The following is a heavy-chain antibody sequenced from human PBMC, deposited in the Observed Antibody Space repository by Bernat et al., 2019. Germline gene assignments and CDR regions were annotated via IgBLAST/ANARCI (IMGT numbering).Heavy chain of an antibody. J-gene: IGHJ4*02. CDR2: IIPMFGKA. V-gene: IGHV1-69*01. CDR3: ARGSSDCSSSSCPYDY. CDR1: GGTFSSYA. D-gene: IGHD2-2*01. Sequence: QVQLVQSGAEVKKPGSSVKVSCKASGGTFSSYAISWVRQAPGKGPEWMGGIIPMFGKANYVQKFQGRVTITADESTSTAYMALSSLRSEDTAVYYCARGSSDCSSSSCPYDYWGQGTLVTVSS.